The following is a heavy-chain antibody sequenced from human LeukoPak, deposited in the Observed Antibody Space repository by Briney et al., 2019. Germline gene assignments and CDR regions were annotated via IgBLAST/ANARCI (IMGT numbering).Heavy chain of an antibody. J-gene: IGHJ4*02. Sequence: PGRSLRLSCVASGFTFSSYAMHWVRQAPGKGLEWVAVISYDGSNKYYADSVKGRFTISRDNSKNTLYLQMNSLRAEDTAVYYCARDKGGGNVLRYFDWLPRAVYFDYWGQGTLVTVSS. V-gene: IGHV3-30*04. CDR3: ARDKGGGNVLRYFDWLPRAVYFDY. D-gene: IGHD3-9*01. CDR1: GFTFSSYA. CDR2: ISYDGSNK.